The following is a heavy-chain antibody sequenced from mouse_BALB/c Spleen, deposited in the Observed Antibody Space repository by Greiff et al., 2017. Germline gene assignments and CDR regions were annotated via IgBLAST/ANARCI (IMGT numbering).Heavy chain of an antibody. CDR3: ARDWGNWDAWFAY. D-gene: IGHD4-1*01. V-gene: IGHV5-6-3*01. CDR2: INSNGGST. J-gene: IGHJ3*01. CDR1: GFTFSSYG. Sequence: EVQLVESGGGLVQPGGSLKLSCAASGFTFSSYGMSWVRQTPDKRLELVATINSNGGSTYYPDSVKGRFTISRDNAKNTLYLQMSSLKSEDTAMYYCARDWGNWDAWFAYWGQGTLVTVSA.